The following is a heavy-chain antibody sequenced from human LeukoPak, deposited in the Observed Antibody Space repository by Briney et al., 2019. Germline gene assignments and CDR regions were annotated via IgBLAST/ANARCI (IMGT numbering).Heavy chain of an antibody. CDR3: AKDHRGYCSGRNCYSHY. J-gene: IGHJ4*02. V-gene: IGHV3-30*02. CDR2: IRNDGNYK. CDR1: GFTFTNYG. Sequence: PGGSLRLSCAASGFTFTNYGMHWLRQAPGKGLERVAFIRNDGNYKFFAHSVKGRFAISRDNSNSTVFLQMNSLRAEDTAVYYCAKDHRGYCSGRNCYSHYWGQGTLVTVSS. D-gene: IGHD2-15*01.